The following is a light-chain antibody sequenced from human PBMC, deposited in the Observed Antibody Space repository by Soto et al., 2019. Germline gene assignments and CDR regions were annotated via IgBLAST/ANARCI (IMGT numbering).Light chain of an antibody. V-gene: IGKV2-24*01. CDR1: EGLVHSDGNTY. J-gene: IGKJ1*01. CDR3: MQSTHFPRT. Sequence: DIVMTQTPLSSPVTLGQPASISCRSSEGLVHSDGNTYLNWLQQRPGQPPRILIHQISTRLSGVPDRFSGSGAGTDFTLKISRVEAEDVGLYYCMQSTHFPRTFGQGTKVDIK. CDR2: QIS.